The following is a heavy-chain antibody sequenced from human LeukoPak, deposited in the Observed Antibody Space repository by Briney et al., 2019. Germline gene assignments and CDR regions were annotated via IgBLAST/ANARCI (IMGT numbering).Heavy chain of an antibody. CDR2: INSDGSRT. V-gene: IGHV3-74*01. Sequence: TAGSLRLSCAASRFTFSSYWMHWIRQPPGKGLVWVSRINSDGSRTSYADTVKSRFTISRDNAKNALYPQINSRRAEDTAVYYCARPPFDPWGQGTLVTVSS. J-gene: IGHJ5*02. CDR3: ARPPFDP. CDR1: RFTFSSYW.